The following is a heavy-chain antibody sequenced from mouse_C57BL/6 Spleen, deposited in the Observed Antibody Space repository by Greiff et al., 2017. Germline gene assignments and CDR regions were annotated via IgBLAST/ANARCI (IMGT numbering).Heavy chain of an antibody. CDR1: GYTFTSYW. CDR3: AHILFVTTVVYFDY. CDR2: IDPSDSYT. J-gene: IGHJ2*01. Sequence: QVQLQQPGAELVRPGTSVTLSCKASGYTFTSYWMHWVKQRPGQGLEWIGVIDPSDSYTNYNQKFKGKATLTVDTSSSTSYMQLSSLTSEDSAVSYCAHILFVTTVVYFDYWGQGTTLTVSS. V-gene: IGHV1-59*01. D-gene: IGHD1-1*01.